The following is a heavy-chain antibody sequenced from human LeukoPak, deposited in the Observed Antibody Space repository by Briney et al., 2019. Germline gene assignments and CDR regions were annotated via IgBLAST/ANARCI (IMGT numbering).Heavy chain of an antibody. CDR3: ARGGYQWLVPNAFDI. V-gene: IGHV1-8*03. CDR1: GYTFTSYD. CDR2: MNPNSGNT. Sequence: ASVKVSCKASGYTFTSYDINWVRQATGQGLEWMGWMNPNSGNTGYAQKFQGRVTITRNTSISTAYMELSSLRSEDTAVYYCARGGYQWLVPNAFDIWGQGTMVTVSS. J-gene: IGHJ3*02. D-gene: IGHD6-19*01.